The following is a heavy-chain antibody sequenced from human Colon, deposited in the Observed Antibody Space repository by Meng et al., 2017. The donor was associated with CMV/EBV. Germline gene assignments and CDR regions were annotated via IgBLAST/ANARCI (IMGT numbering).Heavy chain of an antibody. CDR2: IRNRANRYTT. D-gene: IGHD1-26*01. CDR1: RIHFRDHY. Sequence: LSCVVSRIHFRDHYMDWVRQAPGKGLEWLARIRNRANRYTTEYAASVKDRFTISRDDSKNSLYLQMNTLTAEDTAVYYCVVGYSFDYWGQGTLVTISS. J-gene: IGHJ4*02. CDR3: VVGYSFDY. V-gene: IGHV3-72*01.